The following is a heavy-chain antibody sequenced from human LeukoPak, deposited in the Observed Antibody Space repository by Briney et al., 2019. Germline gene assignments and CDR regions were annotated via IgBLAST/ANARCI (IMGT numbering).Heavy chain of an antibody. Sequence: GRSLRLSCAASGFTFSSYAMHWVRQAPGKGLEWVAVISYDGSNKYYADSVKGRFTISRDNSKSTLYLQMNSLRAEDTAAYYCARDGYCSGGSCYLDYWGQGTLVTVSS. CDR3: ARDGYCSGGSCYLDY. V-gene: IGHV3-30*04. CDR1: GFTFSSYA. J-gene: IGHJ4*02. CDR2: ISYDGSNK. D-gene: IGHD2-15*01.